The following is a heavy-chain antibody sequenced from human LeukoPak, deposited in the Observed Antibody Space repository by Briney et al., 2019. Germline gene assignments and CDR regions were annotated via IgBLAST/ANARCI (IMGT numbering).Heavy chain of an antibody. CDR3: AMTYYYDSSLHYFDY. Sequence: SETLSLTCTVSGGSISSSSYSWGWIRQPPGKGLEWVGSIYYSGSTYYNPSLKSRVTISVDTSKNQFSLKLSSVTAADTAVYYCAMTYYYDSSLHYFDYWGQGTLVTVSS. D-gene: IGHD3-22*01. CDR2: IYYSGST. V-gene: IGHV4-39*01. CDR1: GGSISSSSYS. J-gene: IGHJ4*02.